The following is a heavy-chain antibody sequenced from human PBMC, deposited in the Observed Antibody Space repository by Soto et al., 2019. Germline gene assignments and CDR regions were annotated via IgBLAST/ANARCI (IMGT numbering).Heavy chain of an antibody. V-gene: IGHV1-18*04. D-gene: IGHD3-3*01. CDR1: GYTFTSYV. CDR2: ISAYNGNT. J-gene: IGHJ5*02. CDR3: ARDRMVDFWSGYYTGRGWFDP. Sequence: ASVKVSCKASGYTFTSYVISWVRQAPGQGLEWMGWISAYNGNTNYAQKLQGRVTMTTDTSTSTAYMELRSLRSDDTAVYYCARDRMVDFWSGYYTGRGWFDPWGQGTLVTVSS.